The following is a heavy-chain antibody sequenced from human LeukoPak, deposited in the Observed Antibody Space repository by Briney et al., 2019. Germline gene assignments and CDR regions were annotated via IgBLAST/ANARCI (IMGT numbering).Heavy chain of an antibody. CDR3: ASSGLVLTFDY. V-gene: IGHV4-38-2*02. CDR1: NHSISTAYY. D-gene: IGHD3-22*01. J-gene: IGHJ4*02. CDR2: IHHSENT. Sequence: KPSETLFLTCTVSNHSISTAYYWGWIRQPPGKGLEWIGNIHHSENTFYNPSLKSRVTMSVDMSKNQFSLKLSSVTAADTAVYYCASSGLVLTFDYWGQGILITVSS.